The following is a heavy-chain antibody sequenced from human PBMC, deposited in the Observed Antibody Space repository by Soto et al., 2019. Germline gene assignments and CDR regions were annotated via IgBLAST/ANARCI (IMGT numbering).Heavy chain of an antibody. CDR2: ISYDGSNE. D-gene: IGHD4-17*01. J-gene: IGHJ5*02. V-gene: IGHV3-30-3*01. CDR3: AREQPTDAFDP. Sequence: QVQLVESGGGVVQPGRSLRLSCVASGFTFSNYAVHWVRQAPGKGLEWVAIISYDGSNEFYADSVKGRFTISRDNSKNTLYLQMNSLRPDDTAVYYCAREQPTDAFDPWGQGTLVTVSS. CDR1: GFTFSNYA.